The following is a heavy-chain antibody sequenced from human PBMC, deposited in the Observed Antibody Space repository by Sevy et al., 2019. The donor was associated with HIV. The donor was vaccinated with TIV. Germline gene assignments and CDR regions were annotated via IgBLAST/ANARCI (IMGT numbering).Heavy chain of an antibody. CDR1: GFTFTNAW. D-gene: IGHD4-17*01. Sequence: GGSLRLSCAVSGFTFTNAWMGWVRQAPGKGLEWVGHIISNTDGGTTDYAAPLKGRFTISRDDSKNTLYLQMNILKSADTAVYYCTTDREYGDYKGGFDYWGQGTLVTVSS. J-gene: IGHJ4*02. CDR2: IISNTDGGTT. V-gene: IGHV3-15*01. CDR3: TTDREYGDYKGGFDY.